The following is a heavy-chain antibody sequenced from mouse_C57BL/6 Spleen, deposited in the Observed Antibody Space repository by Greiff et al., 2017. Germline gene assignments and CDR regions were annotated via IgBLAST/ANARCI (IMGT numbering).Heavy chain of an antibody. CDR2: IRNKANGYTT. CDR1: GFTFTDYY. CDR3: ARYIGYGGDYAMDY. Sequence: EVKLMESGGGLVQPGGSLSLSCAASGFTFTDYYMSWVRQPPGKALEWLGFIRNKANGYTTEYSASVKGRFTISRDNSQSILYLQMNALRAEDSATYYCARYIGYGGDYAMDYWGQGTSVTVSS. J-gene: IGHJ4*01. D-gene: IGHD3-2*02. V-gene: IGHV7-3*01.